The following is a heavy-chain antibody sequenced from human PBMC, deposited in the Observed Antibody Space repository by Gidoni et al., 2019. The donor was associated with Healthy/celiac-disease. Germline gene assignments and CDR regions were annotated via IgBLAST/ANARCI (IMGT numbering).Heavy chain of an antibody. CDR1: GGSISSSSYS. CDR2: FYYSGST. Sequence: QLQLQESGPGLVKPSETLSLTCTVSGGSISSSSYSWGWIRQPPGKGLEWIGSFYYSGSTYYNPSLKSRVTISVDTSKNQFSLKLSSVTAADTAVYYCTRLRGDLTGYSLIFGDYWGLGTLVTVSS. V-gene: IGHV4-39*01. J-gene: IGHJ4*02. D-gene: IGHD3-9*01. CDR3: TRLRGDLTGYSLIFGDY.